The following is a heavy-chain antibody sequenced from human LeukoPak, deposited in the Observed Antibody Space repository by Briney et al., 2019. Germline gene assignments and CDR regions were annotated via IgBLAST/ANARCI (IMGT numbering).Heavy chain of an antibody. CDR2: ISGGGDST. V-gene: IGHV3-23*01. CDR3: AKGSSSWYPFDY. Sequence: GGSLRLSCAASGFTFSSYAMSWARQAPGKGLDWVSAISGGGDSTYFADSVKGRFTISRDNSKNTLYLQMNTLGAEDTAVYYCAKGSSSWYPFDYWGQGTLVTVSS. CDR1: GFTFSSYA. D-gene: IGHD6-13*01. J-gene: IGHJ4*02.